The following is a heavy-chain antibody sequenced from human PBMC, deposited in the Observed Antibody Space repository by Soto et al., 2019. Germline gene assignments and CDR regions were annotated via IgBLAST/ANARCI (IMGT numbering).Heavy chain of an antibody. J-gene: IGHJ5*02. CDR2: INYLGTT. CDR3: ARHYSSGSRNWFDP. D-gene: IGHD6-19*01. Sequence: SETLSLTCTVSGGSIGSSDYYWGWIRQPPEKGLEWIGNINYLGTTYYNPSLRSRVTISVDTSKNQFSLKLSSVTAADTAVFYCARHYSSGSRNWFDPWGQGTLVTVSS. V-gene: IGHV4-39*01. CDR1: GGSIGSSDYY.